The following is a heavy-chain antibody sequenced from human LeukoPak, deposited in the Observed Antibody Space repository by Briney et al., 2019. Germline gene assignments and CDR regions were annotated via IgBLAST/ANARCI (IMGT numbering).Heavy chain of an antibody. J-gene: IGHJ4*02. CDR1: GYSFTTYW. D-gene: IGHD5-12*01. Sequence: GESLKISCKGSGYSFTTYWIGWVRQMPGKGLEWMGIIYPGDSDTRYSPSFEGQVTISADKSISTAYLQWSSLKASDTAMYYCARHDSGYDPIIEYWGQGTLVTVSP. V-gene: IGHV5-51*01. CDR3: ARHDSGYDPIIEY. CDR2: IYPGDSDT.